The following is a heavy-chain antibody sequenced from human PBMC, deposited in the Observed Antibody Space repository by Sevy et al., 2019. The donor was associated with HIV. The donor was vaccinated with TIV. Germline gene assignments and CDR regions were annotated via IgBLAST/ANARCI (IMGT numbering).Heavy chain of an antibody. V-gene: IGHV3-23*01. J-gene: IGHJ4*02. CDR2: ISGSGYHT. CDR1: GFTFSSYA. Sequence: GESLKISCAASGFTFSSYAMSWVRQAPGKGLEWVSAISGSGYHTYYTDSVKGRFTISRDNSKNTLYLQMNSLRAEDTAVYNCAKEGGGYYYDSSGLFDYWGQGTLVTVSS. CDR3: AKEGGGYYYDSSGLFDY. D-gene: IGHD3-22*01.